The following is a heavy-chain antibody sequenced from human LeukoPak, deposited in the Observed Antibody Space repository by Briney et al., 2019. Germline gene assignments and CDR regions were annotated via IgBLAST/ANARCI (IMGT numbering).Heavy chain of an antibody. Sequence: PSETLSLTCGVSGFSITTGYYWGWIRPPPGKGLEYIGSIYHNGITYYNPSLKSRVTISVDTSKNHFSLKLSSVTAADTAVYYCARDRRTDYADYYFYMDVWGKGTTVTVSS. D-gene: IGHD4-17*01. CDR2: IYHNGIT. V-gene: IGHV4-38-2*02. J-gene: IGHJ6*03. CDR1: GFSITTGYY. CDR3: ARDRRTDYADYYFYMDV.